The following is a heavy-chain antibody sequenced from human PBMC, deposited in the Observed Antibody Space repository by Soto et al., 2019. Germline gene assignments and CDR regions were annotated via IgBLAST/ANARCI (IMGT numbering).Heavy chain of an antibody. Sequence: GGSLRLSCAASGFTFSNAWMSWVRQAPGKGLEWVGRIKSKTDGGTTDYAAPVKGRFTISRDDSKNTLYLQMNSRKTEDTAVYYCTTVGYDLSSGNGDYHGIDVWGRGTTLTVSS. V-gene: IGHV3-15*01. CDR2: IKSKTDGGTT. J-gene: IGHJ6*02. CDR1: GFTFSNAW. D-gene: IGHD3-3*01. CDR3: TTVGYDLSSGNGDYHGIDV.